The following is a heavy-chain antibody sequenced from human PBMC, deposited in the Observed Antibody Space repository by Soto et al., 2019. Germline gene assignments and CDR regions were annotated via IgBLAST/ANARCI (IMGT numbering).Heavy chain of an antibody. Sequence: QITLKESGPTLVKPTQTLTLTCTFSGFSLSARGVGVGWIRQPPGKALEWLALIYWNDDKRYSPSLQSRLTITKDASKNQVVFSMTNVDPADTATYYCAHSPWGGAPDYWGQGTLVTVSS. V-gene: IGHV2-5*01. CDR1: GFSLSARGVG. J-gene: IGHJ4*02. CDR3: AHSPWGGAPDY. D-gene: IGHD1-26*01. CDR2: IYWNDDK.